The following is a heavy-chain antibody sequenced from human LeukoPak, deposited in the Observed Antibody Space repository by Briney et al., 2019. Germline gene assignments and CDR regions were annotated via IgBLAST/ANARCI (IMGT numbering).Heavy chain of an antibody. V-gene: IGHV3-74*01. CDR2: IKNDGSST. CDR3: VRWGLGKGIGFDI. D-gene: IGHD7-27*01. Sequence: GGSLRLSCAASGFRFSGYWMHWVRQAPGKGLVWVSRIKNDGSSTSYVDSVKGRFTISRDNAANTVFLQMNSLRVEDTAVCYCVRWGLGKGIGFDIGGQGTTVTVSA. CDR1: GFRFSGYW. J-gene: IGHJ3*02.